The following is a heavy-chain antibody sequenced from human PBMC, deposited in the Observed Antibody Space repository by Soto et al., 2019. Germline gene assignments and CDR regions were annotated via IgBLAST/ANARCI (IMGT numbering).Heavy chain of an antibody. CDR2: ISGGGSTA. D-gene: IGHD3-22*01. CDR1: GFTFTSYV. CDR3: AKDSNKYSSSLRGRYFDY. V-gene: IGHV3-23*01. Sequence: EVQLLESGGGLVQRGGSQRLSCAASGFTFTSYVMSWFRQAPGKGLEWVAGISGGGSTAFYADSVKGRFTISRDNAKNTVVLQRDSLRAEDTAIYYCAKDSNKYSSSLRGRYFDYWGQGTLVTVSS. J-gene: IGHJ4*02.